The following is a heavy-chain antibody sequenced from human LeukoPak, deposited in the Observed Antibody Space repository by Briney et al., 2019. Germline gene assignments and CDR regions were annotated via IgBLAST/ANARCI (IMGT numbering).Heavy chain of an antibody. D-gene: IGHD3-10*01. J-gene: IGHJ4*02. V-gene: IGHV4-59*01. CDR1: GGSFSGYY. CDR2: IYYSGST. Sequence: SETLSLTCAVYGGSFSGYYWSWIRQPPGKGLEWIGYIYYSGSTNYSPSLKSRVTISLDTSKNQFSLKLSSVTAADTAMYYCTRDPGYYGSGQRGAFDYWGQGTLVTVSS. CDR3: TRDPGYYGSGQRGAFDY.